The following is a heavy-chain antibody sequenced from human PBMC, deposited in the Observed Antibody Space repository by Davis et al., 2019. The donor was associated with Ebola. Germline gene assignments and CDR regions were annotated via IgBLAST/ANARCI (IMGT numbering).Heavy chain of an antibody. V-gene: IGHV5-51*01. CDR1: GYSFTSYW. Sequence: GESLKTSCEASGYSFTSYWIGWVRQMPGKGLEWLGIIYPGDSDTRHSPSCQGQVTISADKSIGTAYLQWSSLKTSDTAMYYCARGEMATIGHYYYGMDVWGQGTAVAVSS. CDR2: IYPGDSDT. CDR3: ARGEMATIGHYYYGMDV. D-gene: IGHD5-24*01. J-gene: IGHJ6*02.